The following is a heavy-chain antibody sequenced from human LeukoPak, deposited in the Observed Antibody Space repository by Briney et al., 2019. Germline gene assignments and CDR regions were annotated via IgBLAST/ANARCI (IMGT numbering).Heavy chain of an antibody. CDR3: ARDVSPLYGSGSYSFDY. J-gene: IGHJ4*02. CDR2: IYYSGSS. Sequence: SETLSLTCNVSGGSISGYHWSWIRQPPGKGLEWLGYIYYSGSSNYNPPLKSRVTMSADTSKNQFSLKLSSVTAADTAVYYCARDVSPLYGSGSYSFDYWGQGTLVTVSS. V-gene: IGHV4-59*12. D-gene: IGHD3-10*01. CDR1: GGSISGYH.